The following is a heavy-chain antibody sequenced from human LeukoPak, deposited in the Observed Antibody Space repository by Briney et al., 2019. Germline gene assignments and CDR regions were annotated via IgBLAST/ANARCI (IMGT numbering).Heavy chain of an antibody. CDR2: IYYSGST. Sequence: SETLSLTCTVSGGSISSGDYYGSWIGHPPGKGLEWIGYIYYSGSTYYNPSLKSRVTISVDTSKNQFSLKLSSVTAADTAVYYCARDLLNEGNHLDYWGQGTLVTVSP. CDR3: ARDLLNEGNHLDY. CDR1: GGSISSGDYY. J-gene: IGHJ4*02. V-gene: IGHV4-30-4*01. D-gene: IGHD4-23*01.